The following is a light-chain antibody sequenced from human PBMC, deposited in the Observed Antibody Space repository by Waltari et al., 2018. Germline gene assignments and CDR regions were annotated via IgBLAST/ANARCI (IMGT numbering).Light chain of an antibody. CDR3: KQYESYRT. J-gene: IGKJ1*01. CDR2: KAS. CDR1: RNIRTW. Sequence: DIPMTQSPSTLSAPVGGRVTITCRASRNIRTWLAWYQQKPGKAPKLLIHKASTLDSGVPSRFSGSGYGTEFTRTISSLQPDDSATYYCKQYESYRTFGQGTKVEVK. V-gene: IGKV1-5*03.